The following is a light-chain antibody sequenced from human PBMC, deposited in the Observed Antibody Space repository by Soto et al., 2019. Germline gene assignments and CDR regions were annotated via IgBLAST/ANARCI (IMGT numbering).Light chain of an antibody. CDR1: ESISRY. J-gene: IGKJ4*01. V-gene: IGKV1-39*01. CDR3: QQTYRTPHT. Sequence: DIQMTQSPSSLPASVGDRVTITCRASESISRYLNWYQQKPGKAPMLLIYGASNLQSGVPSRFSGSGSGTDFTLTIITLQPEDFATYYCQQTYRTPHTFGEGTEMEIK. CDR2: GAS.